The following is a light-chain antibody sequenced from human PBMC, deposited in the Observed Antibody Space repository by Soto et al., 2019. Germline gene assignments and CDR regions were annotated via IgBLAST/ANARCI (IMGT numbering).Light chain of an antibody. CDR1: QNIGSS. V-gene: IGKV1-5*01. CDR2: DAS. Sequence: DIQMTQSPSTLSASVGDRVTITCRASQNIGSSLAWYQHRPGKAPKLLIFDASTLQTGVPSRFSGSGFGTEFALPITGRQPDDFATYYCQQHNDYSAVTFGQGTKLEIK. CDR3: QQHNDYSAVT. J-gene: IGKJ2*01.